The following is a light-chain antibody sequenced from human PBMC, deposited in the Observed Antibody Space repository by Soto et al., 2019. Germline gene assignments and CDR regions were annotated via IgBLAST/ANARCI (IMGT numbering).Light chain of an antibody. V-gene: IGLV2-11*01. Sequence: QSVLTQPRSVSGSPGQSVTISCTGTSSDVGTYSFVSWYQHHPGKAPKLIIYDVTKRPSGVPDRFSGSKSGNTASLTISGLRAEDEADYYCCSYAGGSYVFGTETKLTVL. CDR3: CSYAGGSYV. CDR2: DVT. CDR1: SSDVGTYSF. J-gene: IGLJ1*01.